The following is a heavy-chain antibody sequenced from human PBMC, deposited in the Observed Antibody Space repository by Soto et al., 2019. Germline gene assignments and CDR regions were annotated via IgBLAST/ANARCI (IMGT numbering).Heavy chain of an antibody. D-gene: IGHD6-13*01. Sequence: PGESLKISCKGSGYSSTSYWIGWVRQMPGKGLEWMGIIYPGDSDTRYSPSFQGQVTISADKSISTAYLQWSSLKASDTAMYYCASPFTTGIAAAGRGAFDIWGQGTMVTVSS. CDR3: ASPFTTGIAAAGRGAFDI. V-gene: IGHV5-51*01. J-gene: IGHJ3*02. CDR2: IYPGDSDT. CDR1: GYSSTSYW.